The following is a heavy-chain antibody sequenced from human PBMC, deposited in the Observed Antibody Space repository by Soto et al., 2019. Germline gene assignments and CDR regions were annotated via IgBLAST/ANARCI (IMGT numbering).Heavy chain of an antibody. CDR1: GYTFTSYG. Sequence: GASVEVSCTASGYTFTSYGISWVRQANGQGLEWMGWISAYNGNTNYAQKFQGRVTMTTDTSTSTAYMELRSLRSDDTAVYYCARAKSCSAGSCYDLDYWGQGTLVTVSS. D-gene: IGHD2-15*01. CDR3: ARAKSCSAGSCYDLDY. J-gene: IGHJ4*02. V-gene: IGHV1-18*01. CDR2: ISAYNGNT.